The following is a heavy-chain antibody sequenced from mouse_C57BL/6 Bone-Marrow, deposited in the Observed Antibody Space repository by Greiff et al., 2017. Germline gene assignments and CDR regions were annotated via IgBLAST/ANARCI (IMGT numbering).Heavy chain of an antibody. V-gene: IGHV5-9*01. CDR1: GFTFSSYT. J-gene: IGHJ1*03. D-gene: IGHD1-1*01. Sequence: LQESGGGLVKPGGSLKLSCAASGFTFSSYTMSCVRQTPEKRLQWVAAISGGGGNTYYPDSVKGRFTISRDNDKNILYLQMSSLRSEDTALYYCSRQVTTVLATKYFDVWGTGTTVTVSS. CDR2: ISGGGGNT. CDR3: SRQVTTVLATKYFDV.